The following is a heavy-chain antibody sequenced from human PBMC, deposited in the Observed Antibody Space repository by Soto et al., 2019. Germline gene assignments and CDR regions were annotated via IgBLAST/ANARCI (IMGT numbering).Heavy chain of an antibody. CDR3: ASSVVAVTTS. V-gene: IGHV3-30-3*01. J-gene: IGHJ4*02. Sequence: QVQLVESGGGVVQPGRSLRLSCAASGFTFSSYAMHWVRQAPGKGLEWVAVISYDGSNKYYADSVKGRFTISRDNSKNTLYLQMNSLRAEDTAVYYCASSVVAVTTSWGQGTLVTVSS. CDR2: ISYDGSNK. CDR1: GFTFSSYA. D-gene: IGHD2-15*01.